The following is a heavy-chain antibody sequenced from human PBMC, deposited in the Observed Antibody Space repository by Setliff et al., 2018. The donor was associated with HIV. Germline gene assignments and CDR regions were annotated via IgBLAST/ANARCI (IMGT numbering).Heavy chain of an antibody. D-gene: IGHD6-19*01. CDR1: GGSLSGYH. V-gene: IGHV4-34*01. Sequence: SETLSLTCAVYGGSLSGYHWSWIRQSPEKGLEWIGEINHSGITNHSGSTNYNPSLKSRVTMSVDTSKNQFSLKLTSLTAADTAVYYCARPTSGWSGGSRFDPWGQGTLVTVSS. CDR3: ARPTSGWSGGSRFDP. CDR2: INHSGITNHSGST. J-gene: IGHJ5*02.